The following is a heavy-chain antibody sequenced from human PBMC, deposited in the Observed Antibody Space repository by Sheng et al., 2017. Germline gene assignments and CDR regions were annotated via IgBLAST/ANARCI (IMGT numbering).Heavy chain of an antibody. D-gene: IGHD3-9*01. J-gene: IGHJ3*02. CDR2: IYTGGST. CDR1: GFTVSSSY. V-gene: IGHV3-53*01. Sequence: VQLVESGGGLIQPGGSLRLSCAASGFTVSSSYMNWVRQAPGKGLEWVSVIYTGGSTYYADSVKGRFTISRDDSKNTLYLQMNSLRAEDTAVYYCARGPYYDILTGSSYDSFDIWGQGT. CDR3: ARGPYYDILTGSSYDSFDI.